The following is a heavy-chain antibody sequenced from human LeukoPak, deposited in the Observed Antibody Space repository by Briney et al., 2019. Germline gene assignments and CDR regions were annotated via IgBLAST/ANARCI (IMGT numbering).Heavy chain of an antibody. D-gene: IGHD3-22*01. CDR1: GVSISSSSYY. CDR2: IYYSGST. Sequence: SETLSLTCTVSGVSISSSSYYWGWIRQPPGKGLEWIGSIYYSGSTYYNPSLKSRVTISVDTSKNQFSLKLSSVTAADTAVYYCARDPLGYYDSSGFDYWGQGTLVTVSS. V-gene: IGHV4-39*07. J-gene: IGHJ4*02. CDR3: ARDPLGYYDSSGFDY.